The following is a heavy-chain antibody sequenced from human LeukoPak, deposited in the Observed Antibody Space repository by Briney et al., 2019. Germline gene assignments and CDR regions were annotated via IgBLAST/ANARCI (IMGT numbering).Heavy chain of an antibody. CDR2: IYPGDSDT. J-gene: IGHJ4*02. CDR1: GYSFTNYW. Sequence: GESLKISCKGSGYSFTNYWIGWVRQMPGKGLEWVGTIYPGDSDTRYSPSLQGQVTISADKSISTAYLQWSSLKASDTAMYFCAIGGDSSTSCYRCFNYWGQGTLVTVSS. V-gene: IGHV5-51*01. D-gene: IGHD2-2*02. CDR3: AIGGDSSTSCYRCFNY.